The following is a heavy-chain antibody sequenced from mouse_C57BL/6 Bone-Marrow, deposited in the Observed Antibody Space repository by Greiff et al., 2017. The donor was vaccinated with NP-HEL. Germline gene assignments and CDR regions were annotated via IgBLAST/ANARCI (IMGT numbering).Heavy chain of an antibody. V-gene: IGHV5-4*03. J-gene: IGHJ3*01. CDR3: ASRQAWCAY. CDR1: GFTFSSYA. CDR2: ISDGGSYT. Sequence: EVMLVESGGGLVKPGGSLKLSCAASGFTFSSYAMSWVRQTPEKRLEWVATISDGGSYTYYPDNVKGRFTISRDNAKNNLYLQMSHLKSEDTAMYYCASRQAWCAYWGQGTLVTVSA. D-gene: IGHD3-2*01.